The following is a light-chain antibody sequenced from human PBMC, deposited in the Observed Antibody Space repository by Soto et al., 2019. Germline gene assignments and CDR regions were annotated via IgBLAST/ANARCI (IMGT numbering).Light chain of an antibody. CDR3: QQYDGSPRT. V-gene: IGKV3-20*01. Sequence: EIVLTQSPGTLSLSPGERATLSCRASQTVSSTYLAWYQQKPGQAPRLLIYGASNRATGIPDRFTGSGSGTDFTLTISRLEPADFAVYYCQQYDGSPRTFGQGTKVEIK. CDR2: GAS. CDR1: QTVSSTY. J-gene: IGKJ1*01.